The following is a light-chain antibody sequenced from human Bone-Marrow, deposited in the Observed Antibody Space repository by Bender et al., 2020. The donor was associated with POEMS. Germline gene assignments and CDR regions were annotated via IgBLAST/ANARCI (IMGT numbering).Light chain of an antibody. J-gene: IGLJ2*01. V-gene: IGLV2-8*01. CDR2: EVN. CDR3: SSYAGRNTLL. Sequence: QSALTQPPSASGSPGQSVTISCTGTSGDIGNYKYVSWYQQHPGQAPKLLIFEVNQRPSGVPDRFSGFKSANTAYLTVSGRQTEDEADYYCSSYAGRNTLLFGGGTKLTVL. CDR1: SGDIGNYKY.